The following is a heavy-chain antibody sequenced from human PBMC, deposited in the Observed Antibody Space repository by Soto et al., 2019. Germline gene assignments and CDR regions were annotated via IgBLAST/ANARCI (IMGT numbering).Heavy chain of an antibody. J-gene: IGHJ4*02. CDR1: GGSISCSSYY. D-gene: IGHD3-10*01. Sequence: PSETLSLTCTVSGGSISCSSYYWGWIRQPPGKGLEWIGSIYYSGSTYYNPSLKSRVTISVDTSKNQFSLKLSSVTAADTAVYYCATRGDYYGSGSYYNVDAELDYWGQGTLVTVSS. CDR2: IYYSGST. V-gene: IGHV4-39*01. CDR3: ATRGDYYGSGSYYNVDAELDY.